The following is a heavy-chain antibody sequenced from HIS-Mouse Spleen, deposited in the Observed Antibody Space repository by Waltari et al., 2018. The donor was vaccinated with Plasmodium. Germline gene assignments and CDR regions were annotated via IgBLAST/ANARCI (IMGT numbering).Heavy chain of an antibody. CDR2: ISGSGGST. J-gene: IGHJ4*02. Sequence: EVQLLESGGGLVQPGGSLRLSCASPGLPSSRYALSWVRQARGEGLRWISVISGSGGSTYYADSVKGRFTIYRDNSKNTLYLQMNSLRAEDTAVYYCAKSSKGTGDLWDYWGQGTLVTVSS. V-gene: IGHV3-23*01. D-gene: IGHD7-27*01. CDR3: AKSSKGTGDLWDY. CDR1: GLPSSRYA.